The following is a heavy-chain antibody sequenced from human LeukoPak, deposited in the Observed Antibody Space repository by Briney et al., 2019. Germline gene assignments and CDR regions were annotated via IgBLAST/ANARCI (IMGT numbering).Heavy chain of an antibody. Sequence: PGGSLRLSCAASGFTFSSYGMHWVRQAPGKGLEWVAFIRYDGSNKYYADSVKGRFTISRDNSKNTLYLQMNSLRAEDTAVYYCAKVYSGYDLYFDYWGQGTLVTVSS. J-gene: IGHJ4*02. V-gene: IGHV3-30*02. CDR3: AKVYSGYDLYFDY. D-gene: IGHD5-12*01. CDR1: GFTFSSYG. CDR2: IRYDGSNK.